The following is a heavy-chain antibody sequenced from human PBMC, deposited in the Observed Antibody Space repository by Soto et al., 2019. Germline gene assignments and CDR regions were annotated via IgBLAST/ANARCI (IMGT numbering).Heavy chain of an antibody. CDR3: AKDAVYGDGVWLLDS. CDR1: GFTFRSYS. Sequence: XESLRLSFAASGFTFRSYSMSWARQAPGKGLEWVSSLLRSGSSTYYADSVKGRFTISSDISANSLYLQMDSLRAEDTAVYYCAKDAVYGDGVWLLDSWGQGTVVTVSS. CDR2: LLRSGSST. J-gene: IGHJ4*02. D-gene: IGHD4-17*01. V-gene: IGHV3-23*01.